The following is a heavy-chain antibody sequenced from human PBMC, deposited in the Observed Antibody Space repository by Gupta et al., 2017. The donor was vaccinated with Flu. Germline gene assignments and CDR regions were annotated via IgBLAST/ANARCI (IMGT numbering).Heavy chain of an antibody. Sequence: GRSLRLSCAASGFTFSSYGMHWVRQAPGKGLEWVAVISYDGSNKYYADSVKGRFTISRDNSKNTLYLQMNSLRAEDTAVYYCAKDLGGYCSGGSCYSGADYYYYYGMDVWGQGTTVTVSS. D-gene: IGHD2-15*01. J-gene: IGHJ6*02. CDR1: GFTFSSYG. CDR3: AKDLGGYCSGGSCYSGADYYYYYGMDV. CDR2: ISYDGSNK. V-gene: IGHV3-30*18.